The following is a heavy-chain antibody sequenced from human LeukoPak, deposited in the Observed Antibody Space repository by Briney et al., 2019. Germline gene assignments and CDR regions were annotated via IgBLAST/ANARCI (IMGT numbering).Heavy chain of an antibody. CDR3: ARLDSRATSIYFDL. CDR2: IKQDGSEK. CDR1: GFTFSSYW. V-gene: IGHV3-7*01. Sequence: GGSLRLSCAASGFTFSSYWMSWVRRAPGKGLEWVANIKQDGSEKYYVDSVKGRFTISRDNAKKSLYLQMNSLRAEDTAVYYCARLDSRATSIYFDLWGRGTLVTVSS. D-gene: IGHD3-22*01. J-gene: IGHJ2*01.